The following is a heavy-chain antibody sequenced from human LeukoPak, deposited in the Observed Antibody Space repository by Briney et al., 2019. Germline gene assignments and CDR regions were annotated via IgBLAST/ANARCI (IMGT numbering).Heavy chain of an antibody. J-gene: IGHJ4*02. CDR3: AKDLSFLDCSGGSCYDY. V-gene: IGHV3-23*01. D-gene: IGHD2-15*01. CDR1: GFTFSSYA. CDR2: ISGSGGST. Sequence: GGSLRLSCAASGFTFSSYAMSWVRQAPGKGLEWVSAISGSGGSTYYADSVKGRFTISRDNSKNTLYLQMNSLRAEDTAVHYCAKDLSFLDCSGGSCYDYWGQGTLVTVSS.